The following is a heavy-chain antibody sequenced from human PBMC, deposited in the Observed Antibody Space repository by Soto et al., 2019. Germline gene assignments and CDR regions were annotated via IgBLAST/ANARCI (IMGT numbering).Heavy chain of an antibody. D-gene: IGHD6-13*01. V-gene: IGHV4-31*03. CDR3: ARVSAAAAPYYFDY. J-gene: IGHJ4*02. CDR2: IYNSGST. CDR1: GGSISSGGYY. Sequence: SETLSLTCTVSGGSISSGGYYWSWIRQHPGKGLEWIGYIYNSGSTYYNPSLKSRVTISVDTSKNQFSLKLSSVTAAVTAVYYCARVSAAAAPYYFDYWGQGTRVTVSS.